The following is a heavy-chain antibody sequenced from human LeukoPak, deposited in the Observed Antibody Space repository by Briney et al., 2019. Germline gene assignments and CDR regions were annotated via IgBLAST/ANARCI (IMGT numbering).Heavy chain of an antibody. Sequence: SETLSLTCTVSGGSISSYYWSWIRQPPGKGLEWIEYIYYSGSTNYNPSLKSRVTISVDTSKNQFSLKLSSVTAADTAVYYCARVNRRWFDPWGQGTLVTVSS. CDR1: GGSISSYY. J-gene: IGHJ5*02. CDR3: ARVNRRWFDP. V-gene: IGHV4-59*01. CDR2: IYYSGST.